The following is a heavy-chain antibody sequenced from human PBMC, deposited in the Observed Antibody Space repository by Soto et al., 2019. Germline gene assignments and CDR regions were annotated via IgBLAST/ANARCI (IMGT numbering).Heavy chain of an antibody. Sequence: PVESLKISCKGSGYSFTSYWIGWVRQMPGKGLEWMGIIYPGDSDTRYSPSFQGQFTISADKSISTAYLQWSSLKASDNAMYYCARKYYDILTGPNWFDPWGQGTLVTVSS. J-gene: IGHJ5*02. D-gene: IGHD3-9*01. CDR2: IYPGDSDT. CDR1: GYSFTSYW. CDR3: ARKYYDILTGPNWFDP. V-gene: IGHV5-51*01.